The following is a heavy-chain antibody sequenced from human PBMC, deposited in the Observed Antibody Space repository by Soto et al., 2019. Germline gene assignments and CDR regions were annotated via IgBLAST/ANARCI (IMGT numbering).Heavy chain of an antibody. V-gene: IGHV3-23*01. Sequence: PGGSLRLSCAASGFTFTTYAMSWVRQAPGKGLEWVSGINSSGGRTYYADSVKGRFTISRDNSKNTLYLQMNSLRAEDTAVYYCAKDNGQAGTSDWFFDLWGRGTRVTGAS. CDR3: AKDNGQAGTSDWFFDL. CDR2: INSSGGRT. J-gene: IGHJ2*01. CDR1: GFTFTTYA. D-gene: IGHD2-8*01.